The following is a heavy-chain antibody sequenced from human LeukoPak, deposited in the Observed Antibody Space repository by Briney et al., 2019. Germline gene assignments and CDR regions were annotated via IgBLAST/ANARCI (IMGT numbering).Heavy chain of an antibody. CDR3: ARDQTGTAMDY. D-gene: IGHD5-18*01. Sequence: GGSLRLSCAASGFTFSSYSMNWVRQAPGKGLEWVSSISSSSSYIYYADSVKGRFTISRDNAKNTLYLQMNSLRAEDTAVYYCARDQTGTAMDYWGQGTLVTVSS. CDR1: GFTFSSYS. V-gene: IGHV3-21*01. J-gene: IGHJ4*02. CDR2: ISSSSSYI.